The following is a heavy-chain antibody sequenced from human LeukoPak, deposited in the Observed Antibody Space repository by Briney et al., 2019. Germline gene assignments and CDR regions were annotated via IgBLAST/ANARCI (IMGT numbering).Heavy chain of an antibody. V-gene: IGHV4-39*07. CDR2: IYYSGST. D-gene: IGHD2-2*01. CDR1: GGSISSSSYY. CDR3: ARRYCSSTSCYTDPGIFDY. J-gene: IGHJ4*02. Sequence: PSETLSLTCTVSGGSISSSSYYWGWIRQPPGKGLEWIGSIYYSGSTYYNPSLKSRVTISVDTSKNQFSLKLSSVTAADTAVYFCARRYCSSTSCYTDPGIFDYWGQGTLVTVSS.